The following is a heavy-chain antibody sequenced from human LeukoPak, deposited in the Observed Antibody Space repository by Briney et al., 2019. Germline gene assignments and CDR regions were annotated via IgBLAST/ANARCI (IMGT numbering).Heavy chain of an antibody. D-gene: IGHD3-22*01. CDR3: AQEDVVVITTRYFQH. CDR1: GFTFSSYG. J-gene: IGHJ1*01. Sequence: GVSLRLSCAASGFTFSSYGMHWVRQAPGKGLEWVAVISYDGSNKYYADSVKGRFTISRDNSKNTLYLQMNSLRTEDTAIYYCAQEDVVVITTRYFQHWGQGTLVTVSA. V-gene: IGHV3-30*18. CDR2: ISYDGSNK.